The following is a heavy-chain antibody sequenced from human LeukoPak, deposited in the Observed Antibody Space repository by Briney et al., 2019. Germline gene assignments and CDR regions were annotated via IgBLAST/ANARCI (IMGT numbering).Heavy chain of an antibody. J-gene: IGHJ3*02. CDR1: GFTFSSYA. Sequence: GSLRLSCAASGFTFSSYAMSWVRQAPGKGLEWVSAISGSGGSTYYADSVKGRFTISRDNSKNTLYLQMNSLRAEDTAVYYCAKNGALRFLEWLLGAFDIWGQGTMVTVSS. V-gene: IGHV3-23*01. CDR3: AKNGALRFLEWLLGAFDI. D-gene: IGHD3-3*01. CDR2: ISGSGGST.